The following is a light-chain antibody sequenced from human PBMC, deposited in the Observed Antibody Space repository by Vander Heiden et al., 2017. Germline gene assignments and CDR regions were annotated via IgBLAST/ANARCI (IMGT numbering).Light chain of an antibody. CDR3: QQDDNLPPLT. CDR2: DAS. Sequence: DIQMTPSPSSLSASVGDRVTITCQASQDISNYLNWYQQKPGKAPKLLIYDASNLETGVPSRFSGSGSGTDFTFTISSLQPEDIAAYYCQQDDNLPPLTFGGGTKVEIK. J-gene: IGKJ4*01. V-gene: IGKV1-33*01. CDR1: QDISNY.